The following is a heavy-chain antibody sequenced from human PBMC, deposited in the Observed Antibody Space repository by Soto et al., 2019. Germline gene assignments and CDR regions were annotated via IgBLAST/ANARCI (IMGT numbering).Heavy chain of an antibody. CDR3: ARDPYGGYIFDS. V-gene: IGHV3-30-3*01. Sequence: QVQLVESGGGVVQPGTSLRLSCAASGFLFRNYAMHWVRQSPAKGLEWLAVISFDGANIFYAGAAKGRFTISRDNSKQTLYLQLDSLRPDDTGVYFCARDPYGGYIFDSWGQGTQVTLSS. D-gene: IGHD5-12*01. CDR1: GFLFRNYA. CDR2: ISFDGANI. J-gene: IGHJ4*02.